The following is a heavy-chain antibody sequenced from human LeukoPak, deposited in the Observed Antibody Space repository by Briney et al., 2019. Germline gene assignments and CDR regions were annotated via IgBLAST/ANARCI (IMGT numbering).Heavy chain of an antibody. D-gene: IGHD3-22*01. CDR1: GFTFSSYG. V-gene: IGHV3-30*18. CDR2: ISYDGSNK. CDR3: AKEAGYYDSSGYYYHFDY. Sequence: PGGSLRLSCAASGFTFSSYGMHWVRQAPGKGLEWVAVISYDGSNKYYADSVKGRLTISRDNSKNTLYLQMNSLRAEDTAVYYCAKEAGYYDSSGYYYHFDYWGQGTLVTVSS. J-gene: IGHJ4*02.